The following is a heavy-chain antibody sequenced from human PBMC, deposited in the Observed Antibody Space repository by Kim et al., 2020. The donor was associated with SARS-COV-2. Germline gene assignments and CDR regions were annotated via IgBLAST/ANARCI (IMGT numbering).Heavy chain of an antibody. CDR3: ASSYSSGWYYFDY. J-gene: IGHJ4*02. D-gene: IGHD6-19*01. V-gene: IGHV3-21*01. Sequence: AESVKGRFTSSRDNAKNSLYLQMNSLRAEDTAVYYCASSYSSGWYYFDYWGQGTLVTVSS.